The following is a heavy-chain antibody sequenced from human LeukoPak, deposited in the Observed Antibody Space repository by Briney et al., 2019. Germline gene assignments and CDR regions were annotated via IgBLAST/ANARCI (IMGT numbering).Heavy chain of an antibody. CDR3: AKCMIVGATTGPFDY. J-gene: IGHJ4*02. Sequence: ASVKVSCKASGYTFTSYYMHWVRQASGQGLEWMGIINPSGGSTSYAQKFQGRVTMTRDTSTSTVYMELSSLRSEDTAVYYCAKCMIVGATTGPFDYSGQGTLVTVSS. D-gene: IGHD1-26*01. CDR2: INPSGGST. CDR1: GYTFTSYY. V-gene: IGHV1-46*01.